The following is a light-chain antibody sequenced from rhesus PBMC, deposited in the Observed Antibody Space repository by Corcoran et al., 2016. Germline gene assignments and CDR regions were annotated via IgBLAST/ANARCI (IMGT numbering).Light chain of an antibody. J-gene: IGKJ4*01. Sequence: DIQMTQSPSSLSASVGDRVTITCRTSENVNNYLNWYQQKPGKAPKLLIYKASTLQSGVPSRCSGSGSGTYYTFTISILQSEDVATYYCQHNYGTPLTFGGGTKVEIK. CDR3: QHNYGTPLT. CDR1: ENVNNY. V-gene: IGKV1-74*01. CDR2: KAS.